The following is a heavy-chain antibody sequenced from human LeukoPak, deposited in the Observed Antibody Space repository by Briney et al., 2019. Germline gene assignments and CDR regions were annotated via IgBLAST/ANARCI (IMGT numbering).Heavy chain of an antibody. V-gene: IGHV3-21*04. CDR3: ARGRGLPVRPPNEGFLDY. CDR1: GFTFSSYS. D-gene: IGHD6-6*01. J-gene: IGHJ4*02. CDR2: ISSSSSYI. Sequence: GGSLRLSCAASGFTFSSYSMNWVRQAPGKGLEWVSSISSSSSYIYYADSVKGRITISRDKFMNTLYLQMNSLRAEDTAVYYCARGRGLPVRPPNEGFLDYWGRGTLVTVSS.